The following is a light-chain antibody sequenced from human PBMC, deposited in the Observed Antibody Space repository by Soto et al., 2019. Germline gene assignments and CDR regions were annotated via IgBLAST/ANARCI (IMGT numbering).Light chain of an antibody. Sequence: EILLTQSPGTLSLSPVERVTLSCRASQSVTNSYVAWYQQKPGQAPRLLIYDAATRATGIPASFSGSGSGTEFTLTISSLQSEDFAVYYCQQYNKWALTFGGGTKVDI. J-gene: IGKJ4*01. V-gene: IGKV3-15*01. CDR1: QSVTNS. CDR2: DAA. CDR3: QQYNKWALT.